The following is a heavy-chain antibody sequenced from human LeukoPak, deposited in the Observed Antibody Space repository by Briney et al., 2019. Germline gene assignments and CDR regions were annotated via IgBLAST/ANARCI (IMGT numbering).Heavy chain of an antibody. D-gene: IGHD4-17*01. CDR3: ARHDGDYVKDY. CDR1: GGSFSGYY. Sequence: PSETLSLTCAVYGGSFSGYYWSWIRQPPGKGLEWIGSIYYSGSTYYNPSLKSRVTISVDTSKNQFSLKLSSVTAADTAVYYCARHDGDYVKDYWGQGTLVTVSS. V-gene: IGHV4-34*01. CDR2: IYYSGST. J-gene: IGHJ4*02.